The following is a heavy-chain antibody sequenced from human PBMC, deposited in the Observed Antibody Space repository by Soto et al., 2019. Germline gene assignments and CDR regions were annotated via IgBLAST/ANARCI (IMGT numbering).Heavy chain of an antibody. CDR2: ISNSGST. V-gene: IGHV4-30-4*01. CDR1: GGSISSVNYY. CDR3: ATESGSTYGYFDH. J-gene: IGHJ4*02. Sequence: SETLSLTCTVSGGSISSVNYYWTWIRQSPGKGLEWIGYISNSGSTGYNPSLKTRLSMSVDRSKNQFTLRLTSVTAADTAVYFCATESGSTYGYFDHWGQGTQVTVSS. D-gene: IGHD5-18*01.